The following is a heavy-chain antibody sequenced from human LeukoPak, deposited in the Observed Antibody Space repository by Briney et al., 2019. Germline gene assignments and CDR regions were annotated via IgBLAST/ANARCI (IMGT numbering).Heavy chain of an antibody. CDR1: GGSCSDYY. Sequence: PSETLSLTCAVYGGSCSDYYCSWIRQPPGKGLEWIGEIHPYGTFYYNSSLKSRLTILIDTSKSQFSLRLTSVTAADTAFYYCARGRDRSKAGDHWGQGTLVTVSS. J-gene: IGHJ4*02. CDR3: ARGRDRSKAGDH. CDR2: IHPYGTF. V-gene: IGHV4-34*01. D-gene: IGHD5-24*01.